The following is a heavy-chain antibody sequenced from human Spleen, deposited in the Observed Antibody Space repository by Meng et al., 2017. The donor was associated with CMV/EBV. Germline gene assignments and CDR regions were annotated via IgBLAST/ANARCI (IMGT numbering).Heavy chain of an antibody. Sequence: SETLSLICTVSGGSISSYYWSWIRQPPGKGLEWIGYIYYSGSTNYNPSLKSRVTISVDTSKNQFSLKLTSVTAADTAMYYCARDLRIVGVVASFDPWGQGTLVTVSS. CDR2: IYYSGST. J-gene: IGHJ5*02. CDR1: GGSISSYY. D-gene: IGHD1-26*01. CDR3: ARDLRIVGVVASFDP. V-gene: IGHV4-59*01.